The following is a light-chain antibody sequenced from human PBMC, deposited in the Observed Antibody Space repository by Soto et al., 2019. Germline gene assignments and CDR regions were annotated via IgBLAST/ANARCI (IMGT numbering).Light chain of an antibody. Sequence: DIQMTQSPSTLSASVGDRVTITCRASQSISRLLAWYQQKPGKAPKLLIYDVSNLESGVPSRFSGSGSGTEFTLTISSLQPEDFATYYCQQYISCSRVFGQGTKVEVK. CDR1: QSISRL. J-gene: IGKJ1*01. CDR3: QQYISCSRV. CDR2: DVS. V-gene: IGKV1-5*01.